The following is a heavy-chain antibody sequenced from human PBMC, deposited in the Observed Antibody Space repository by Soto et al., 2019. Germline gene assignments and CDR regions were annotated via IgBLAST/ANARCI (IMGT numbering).Heavy chain of an antibody. V-gene: IGHV3-23*01. CDR2: ISGSGGST. D-gene: IGHD3-22*01. CDR1: GFIFSSYA. J-gene: IGHJ4*02. Sequence: SGGSLRLSCAASGFIFSSYAISWVRQAPGKGLEWVSAISGSGGSTYYADSVKGRFTISRDNSKNTLYLQMNSLRAEDTAVYYCAKAGFPMSSGYGYWGQGTLVTVSS. CDR3: AKAGFPMSSGYGY.